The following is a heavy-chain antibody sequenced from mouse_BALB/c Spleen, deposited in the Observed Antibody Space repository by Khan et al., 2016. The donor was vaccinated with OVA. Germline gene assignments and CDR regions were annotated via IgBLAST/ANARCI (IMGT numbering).Heavy chain of an antibody. CDR1: GYTFTDYN. Sequence: VQLKQSGPELVKPGASVKISCKASGYTFTDYNMHWVKQSHGKSLEWIGYIYPYNGGTGYNQKFKSKATLTVDNPSSTAYMELRSLTSEDSAVYYCARSGNYDYDRFAYWGQGTLVTVSA. CDR3: ARSGNYDYDRFAY. J-gene: IGHJ3*01. CDR2: IYPYNGGT. V-gene: IGHV1S29*02. D-gene: IGHD2-4*01.